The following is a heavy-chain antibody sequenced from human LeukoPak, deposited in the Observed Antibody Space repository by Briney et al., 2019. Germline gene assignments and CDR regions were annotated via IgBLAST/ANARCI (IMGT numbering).Heavy chain of an antibody. D-gene: IGHD1-26*01. CDR3: GRALGSPLDY. Sequence: PGGSLRLSCAASGFTFSSDWMHWVRQAPGKGLVWVSRINSDGSRTNYADSVKGRFTISRDNAKSTVYLQRNSLRAEDTAVYYCGRALGSPLDYWGQGTLVTVSS. CDR1: GFTFSSDW. CDR2: INSDGSRT. V-gene: IGHV3-74*01. J-gene: IGHJ4*02.